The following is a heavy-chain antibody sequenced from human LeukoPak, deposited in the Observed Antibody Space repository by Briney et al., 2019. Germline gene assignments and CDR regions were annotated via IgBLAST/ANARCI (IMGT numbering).Heavy chain of an antibody. CDR1: GGSISSGGYY. J-gene: IGHJ4*02. CDR2: IYYSGST. CDR3: ARSTPTTPGRVYYFDY. V-gene: IGHV4-31*03. D-gene: IGHD4-17*01. Sequence: SETLSLTCTVSGGSISSGGYYWSWIRQHPGKGLEWIGYIYYSGSTYYNPSLKSRVTISVDTSKNQFSLKLSSVTAADTAVYYCARSTPTTPGRVYYFDYWGQGTLVTVSS.